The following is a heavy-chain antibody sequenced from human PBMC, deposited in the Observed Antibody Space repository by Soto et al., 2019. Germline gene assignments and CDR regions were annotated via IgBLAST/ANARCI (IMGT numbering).Heavy chain of an antibody. CDR1: GFTFSSYA. D-gene: IGHD3-3*01. CDR2: ISSNGGST. CDR3: VKGSGYQYYDCYYGMHV. V-gene: IGHV3-64D*06. J-gene: IGHJ6*02. Sequence: GGSLRLSCSASGFTFSSYAMHWVRQAPGKGLEYVSAISSNGGSTYYADSVKGRFTISRDNSKNTLYLQMSSLRAEDTAVYYCVKGSGYQYYDCYYGMHVSGAGTTAAV.